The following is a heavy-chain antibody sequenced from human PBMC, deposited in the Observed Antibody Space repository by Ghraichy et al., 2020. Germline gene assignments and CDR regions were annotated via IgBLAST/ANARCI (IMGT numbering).Heavy chain of an antibody. CDR3: AREGYGTGWYPH. D-gene: IGHD6-19*01. J-gene: IGHJ4*02. Sequence: GGSLRLSCTASGFTFGDYAMSWFRQAPGKGLEWVGFIRIKAYGGTAEYAASVIGRFTISRDDSKSIAYLQMNSLKTDDTAVYYCAREGYGTGWYPHWGQGTLVTVSS. V-gene: IGHV3-49*03. CDR2: IRIKAYGGTA. CDR1: GFTFGDYA.